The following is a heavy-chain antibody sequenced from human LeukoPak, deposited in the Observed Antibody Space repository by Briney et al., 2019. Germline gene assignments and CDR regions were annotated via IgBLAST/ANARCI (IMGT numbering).Heavy chain of an antibody. D-gene: IGHD3-10*01. CDR3: ARGDYPVYFDY. J-gene: IGHJ4*02. Sequence: PSETLCLTRTVSGGSISSGSYYWSWIRQPAGKGLEWIGRIYTSGSTNYNPSLKSRVTISVDTSKNQFSLKLSSVTAADTAVYYCARGDYPVYFDYWGQGTLVTVSS. CDR1: GGSISSGSYY. V-gene: IGHV4-61*02. CDR2: IYTSGST.